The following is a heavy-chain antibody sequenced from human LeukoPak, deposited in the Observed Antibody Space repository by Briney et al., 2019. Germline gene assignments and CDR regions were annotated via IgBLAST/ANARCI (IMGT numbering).Heavy chain of an antibody. CDR3: ARGSAHYYFDH. V-gene: IGHV4-31*03. CDR1: GGSITTGGYY. Sequence: SETLSLTCTVSGGSITTGGYYWSWIRQHPGKGLEWIGYVYYSGSTYYNPSLKSRVSIAVDTSKNQFSLKFSSVTAADTAVYYCARGSAHYYFDHWGQGTLVTVSS. CDR2: VYYSGST. J-gene: IGHJ4*02.